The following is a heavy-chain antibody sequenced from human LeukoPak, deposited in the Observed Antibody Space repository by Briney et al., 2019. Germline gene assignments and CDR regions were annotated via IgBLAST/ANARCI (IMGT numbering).Heavy chain of an antibody. D-gene: IGHD2-2*01. V-gene: IGHV4-39*07. CDR2: IYYSGST. Sequence: SETLSLTCTVSGGSISSSSYYWGWIRQPPGKGLEWIGSIYYSGSTYYNPSLKSRVTMSVDTSKNQFSLKLSSVTAADTAVYYCARDDPRYCSSTSCSDYWGQGTLVTVSS. J-gene: IGHJ4*02. CDR1: GGSISSSSYY. CDR3: ARDDPRYCSSTSCSDY.